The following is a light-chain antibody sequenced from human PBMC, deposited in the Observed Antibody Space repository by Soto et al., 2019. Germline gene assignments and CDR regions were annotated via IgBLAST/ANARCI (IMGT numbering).Light chain of an antibody. Sequence: DIPMTQSPSSLASSVGDRVTITCPASQSISSYLNGYQQKPGKAPKLLIHAASSLQSGVPSRFNGSGSGTELTLTISSLELEDVGTYYCQQTYSTAGPFGQGTEVEIK. J-gene: IGKJ1*01. V-gene: IGKV1-39*01. CDR1: QSISSY. CDR3: QQTYSTAGP. CDR2: AAS.